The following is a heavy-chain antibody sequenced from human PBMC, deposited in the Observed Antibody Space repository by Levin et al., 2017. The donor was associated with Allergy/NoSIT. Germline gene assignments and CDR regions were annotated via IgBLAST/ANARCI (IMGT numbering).Heavy chain of an antibody. V-gene: IGHV3-11*03. J-gene: IGHJ4*02. D-gene: IGHD3-10*01. Sequence: MAGGSLRLSCAASGFTFSDYYMSWIRQAPGKGLEWVSYISSSSSYTNYADSAKGRFTISRDNAKNSLYLQMNSLRAEDTAVYYCASVVRGGQLNDYWGQGTLVTVSS. CDR1: GFTFSDYY. CDR2: ISSSSSYT. CDR3: ASVVRGGQLNDY.